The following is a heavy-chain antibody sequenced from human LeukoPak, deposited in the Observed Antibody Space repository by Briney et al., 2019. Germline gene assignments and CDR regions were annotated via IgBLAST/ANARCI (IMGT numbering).Heavy chain of an antibody. CDR3: ARDLGWFGELYSRRPYYYYYYMDV. CDR2: IYYSGST. J-gene: IGHJ6*03. Sequence: SETLSLTCTVSGGSISSSSYYWGWIRQPPGKGLEWIGSIYYSGSTYYNPSLKSRVTISVDTSKNQFSLKLSSVTAADTAVYYCARDLGWFGELYSRRPYYYYYYMDVWGKGTTVTISS. V-gene: IGHV4-39*07. D-gene: IGHD3-10*01. CDR1: GGSISSSSYY.